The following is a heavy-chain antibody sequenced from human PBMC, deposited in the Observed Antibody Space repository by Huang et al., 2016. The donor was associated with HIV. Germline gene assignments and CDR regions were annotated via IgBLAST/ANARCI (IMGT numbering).Heavy chain of an antibody. D-gene: IGHD2-21*02. CDR2: SDPEDGET. J-gene: IGHJ4*02. Sequence: QVQLVQSGAEVRKPGASVKVSCKVSGYILTELAMHWVRPSPGKGLEGMGGSDPEDGETMYAEKLQGRVTMTEDTSTDTAYLELSGLTSDDTAVYYCATHSGGDSYAPYYWGQGTLVTVSS. CDR3: ATHSGGDSYAPYY. V-gene: IGHV1-24*01. CDR1: GYILTELA.